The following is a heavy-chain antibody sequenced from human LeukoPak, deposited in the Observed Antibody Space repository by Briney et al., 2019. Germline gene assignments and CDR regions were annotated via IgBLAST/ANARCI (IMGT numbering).Heavy chain of an antibody. J-gene: IGHJ4*02. Sequence: PGGSLRLSCAASGFIFSTYAMSWVRQAPGKGLEWVSAISSSGGCTYYADSVKGRFTISRDNSKNTLYLQMNSLRAEDTAVYYWARSVSSRFTSPRRPYYFDSWGQGTLVTVSS. V-gene: IGHV3-23*01. D-gene: IGHD3-10*01. CDR1: GFIFSTYA. CDR2: ISSSGGCT. CDR3: ARSVSSRFTSPRRPYYFDS.